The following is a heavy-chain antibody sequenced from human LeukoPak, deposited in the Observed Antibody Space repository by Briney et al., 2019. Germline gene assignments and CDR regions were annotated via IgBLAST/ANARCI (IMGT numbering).Heavy chain of an antibody. J-gene: IGHJ4*02. Sequence: GGSLRLSCAASGFTFNNYAMHWVRQAPGKGLEWVAVISYDGSNKYYADSVKGRFTISRDNSKNTLYLQMNSLRAEDTAVYYCAREYGAFDYWGQGTLVTVSS. CDR1: GFTFNNYA. V-gene: IGHV3-30*04. CDR2: ISYDGSNK. D-gene: IGHD4-17*01. CDR3: AREYGAFDY.